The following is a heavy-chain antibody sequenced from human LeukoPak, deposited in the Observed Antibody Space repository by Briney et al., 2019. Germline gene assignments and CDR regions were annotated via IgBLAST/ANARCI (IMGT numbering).Heavy chain of an antibody. D-gene: IGHD2-2*01. CDR2: ISSSSSYL. Sequence: GGSLRLSCAASGFTFSSYTMNWVRQAPGKGLEWVSSISSSSSYLYYADSVKGRFTISRDNARNTLFLQMNSLTVEDTAVYYCARAEMQVGSCTSTNCLFDHWGQGTLVTVSS. CDR3: ARAEMQVGSCTSTNCLFDH. CDR1: GFTFSSYT. J-gene: IGHJ4*02. V-gene: IGHV3-21*01.